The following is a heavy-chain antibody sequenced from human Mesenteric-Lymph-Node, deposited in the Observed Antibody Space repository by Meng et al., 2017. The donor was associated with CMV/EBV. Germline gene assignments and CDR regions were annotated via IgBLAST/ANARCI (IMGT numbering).Heavy chain of an antibody. V-gene: IGHV4-4*02. CDR3: ARDGGATTFDY. J-gene: IGHJ4*02. CDR1: GGSESSGNW. CDR2: IDHSGDT. Sequence: TCASSGGSESSGNWWRWVRQTQGKGMGWIGEIDHSGDTNYNPSRKNRVTISVDKSKNQFSLKLGSVTAADTAVYYCARDGGATTFDYWGQGTLVTVSS. D-gene: IGHD1-26*01.